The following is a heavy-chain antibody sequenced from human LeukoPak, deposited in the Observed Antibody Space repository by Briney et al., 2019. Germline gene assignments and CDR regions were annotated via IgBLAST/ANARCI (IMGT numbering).Heavy chain of an antibody. V-gene: IGHV1-69*05. D-gene: IGHD3-22*01. CDR1: GYTFTGYY. Sequence: SVKVSCKASGYTFTGYYMHWVRQAPGQGLEWMGRIIPIFGTANYAQKFQGRVTITTDESTSTAYMELSSLRSEDTAVYYCARGGPYDSSGDFDYWGQGTLVTVSS. CDR3: ARGGPYDSSGDFDY. CDR2: IIPIFGTA. J-gene: IGHJ4*02.